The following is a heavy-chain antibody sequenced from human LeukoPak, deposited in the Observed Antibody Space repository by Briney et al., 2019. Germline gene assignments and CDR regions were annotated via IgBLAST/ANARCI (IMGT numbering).Heavy chain of an antibody. Sequence: PGGSLRLSCAASSFTFSIYALSWVRQAPGKGLEWVSTISGGGGGTYYADSVKGRFTISRDNSKNTLYLQMNSQRAEDTAVYYCASRYIYGDFGRLDAFDIWGQGTMVTVS. V-gene: IGHV3-23*01. CDR3: ASRYIYGDFGRLDAFDI. D-gene: IGHD4-17*01. CDR2: ISGGGGGT. CDR1: SFTFSIYA. J-gene: IGHJ3*02.